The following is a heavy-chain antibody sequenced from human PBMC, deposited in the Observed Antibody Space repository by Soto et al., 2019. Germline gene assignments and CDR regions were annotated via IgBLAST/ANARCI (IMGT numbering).Heavy chain of an antibody. CDR2: IIPIFGTA. CDR1: GGTFSSYA. V-gene: IGHV1-69*13. D-gene: IGHD5-18*01. J-gene: IGHJ5*02. Sequence: SVKVSCKASGGTFSSYAISWVRQAPGQGLEWMGGIIPIFGTANYAQKFQGRVTITADESTSTAYMELSSLRSEDTAVYYCARFARGYSYGTKGSWFEPWGQGTLVTVSS. CDR3: ARFARGYSYGTKGSWFEP.